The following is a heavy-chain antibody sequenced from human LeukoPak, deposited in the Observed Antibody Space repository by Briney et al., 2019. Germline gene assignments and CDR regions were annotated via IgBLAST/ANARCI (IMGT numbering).Heavy chain of an antibody. D-gene: IGHD2-2*02. CDR1: GGSISSGDYY. V-gene: IGHV4-30-4*01. Sequence: PSETLSLTCTVSGGSISSGDYYWSWIRQPPGKGLEWIGYIYYSGSTYYNPSLKSRVTISVDTSKNQFSLKLSSVTAADTAVFYCAREGCSSSSCYTDYWGQGTLVTVSS. J-gene: IGHJ4*02. CDR3: AREGCSSSSCYTDY. CDR2: IYYSGST.